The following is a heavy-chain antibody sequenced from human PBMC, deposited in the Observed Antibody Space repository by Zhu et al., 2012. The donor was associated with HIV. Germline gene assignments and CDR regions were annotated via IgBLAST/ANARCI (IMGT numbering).Heavy chain of an antibody. CDR3: ARVKAAAGNYYYYGMDV. V-gene: IGHV4-38-2*01. CDR1: GYSISSGYY. J-gene: IGHJ6*02. CDR2: IYHSGST. Sequence: QVHLQESGPGLVKPSETLSLTCAVSGYSISSGYYWGWIRQPPGKGLEWIGSIYHSGSTYYNPSLKSRVTISVDTSKNQFSLKLSSVTAADTAVYYCARVKAAAGNYYYYGMDVWGQGTTVTVSS. D-gene: IGHD6-13*01.